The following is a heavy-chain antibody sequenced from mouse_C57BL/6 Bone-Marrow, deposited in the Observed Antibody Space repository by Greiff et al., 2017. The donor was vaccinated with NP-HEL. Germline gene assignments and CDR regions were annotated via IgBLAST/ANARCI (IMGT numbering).Heavy chain of an antibody. V-gene: IGHV1-63*01. J-gene: IGHJ1*03. CDR3: ARGILRSGWEFDV. CDR1: GYTFTNYW. D-gene: IGHD1-1*01. CDR2: IYPGGGYT. Sequence: VQLQQSGAGLVKPGTSVKMSCKASGYTFTNYWIGWAKQRPGHGLEWVGDIYPGGGYTNYTDQFKGKATLTADKSSSTAYMQFSSLTSEDSAIYYCARGILRSGWEFDVGGRGTTVTVSS.